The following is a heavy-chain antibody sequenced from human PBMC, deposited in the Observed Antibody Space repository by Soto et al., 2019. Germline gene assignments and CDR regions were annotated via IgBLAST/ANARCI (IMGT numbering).Heavy chain of an antibody. D-gene: IGHD1-26*01. CDR1: GYTFRNYG. V-gene: IGHV1-18*01. CDR2: VSAYNRNT. Sequence: QVQLVQSGAEVKKPGASVKVSCEAYGYTFRNYGITWVRQAPGQGLEWMGWVSAYNRNTNYAQKFQERGTMTTDTSTSTAYMELRSLRSGDTAIYFWGRERQWETLPYWGQGTLVTVSS. J-gene: IGHJ4*02. CDR3: GRERQWETLPY.